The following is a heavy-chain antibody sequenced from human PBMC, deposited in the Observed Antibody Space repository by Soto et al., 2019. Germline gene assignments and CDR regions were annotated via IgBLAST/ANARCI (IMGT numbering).Heavy chain of an antibody. CDR1: GFTVSNTY. V-gene: IGHV3-53*01. Sequence: LXLSCAASGFTVSNTYMTWVRQPPGKGLECVSVIYTAGGTNYADSVKGRFIISRDNSKNTLYLQMNSLRAEDTAVYYCARALPVAKGGFDPWGQGTLATVSS. CDR2: IYTAGGT. CDR3: ARALPVAKGGFDP. D-gene: IGHD2-2*01. J-gene: IGHJ5*02.